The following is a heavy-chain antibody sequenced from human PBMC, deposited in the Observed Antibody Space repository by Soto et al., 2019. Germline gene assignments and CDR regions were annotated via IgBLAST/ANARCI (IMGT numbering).Heavy chain of an antibody. D-gene: IGHD2-2*01. V-gene: IGHV1-69*10. CDR3: ARQHCSGTNCPDYYYYLDV. CDR2: IIPALGTA. Sequence: QVQLVQSGAEVKKPGASVKVSCKASGYTFGHFAIHWLRQAPGQGLEWMGGIIPALGTATYPQNFQGRVIFTADRPTGTAYMELSSLISEDTAVYYCARQHCSGTNCPDYYYYLDVWGKGTTVTVSS. J-gene: IGHJ6*03. CDR1: GYTFGHFA.